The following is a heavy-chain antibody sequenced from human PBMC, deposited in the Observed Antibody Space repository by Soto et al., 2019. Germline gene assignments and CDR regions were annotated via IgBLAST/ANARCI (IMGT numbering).Heavy chain of an antibody. CDR1: GYSFASYW. CDR2: TYPGDSDT. D-gene: IGHD6-6*01. J-gene: IGHJ6*02. CDR3: ARTRSFTLGFYYDGMDV. V-gene: IGHV5-51*01. Sequence: GESLKISCQGSGYSFASYWIGWVRQMPGKDLEWMGITYPGDSDTRYSPSFQGQVTISADKSLRTAYLQWTSLKASDTALYYCARTRSFTLGFYYDGMDVWGQGTTVTVSS.